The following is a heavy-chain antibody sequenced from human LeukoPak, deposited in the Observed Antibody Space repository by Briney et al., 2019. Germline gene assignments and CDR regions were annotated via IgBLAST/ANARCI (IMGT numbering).Heavy chain of an antibody. Sequence: GGSLRLSCAASGINFKSYWMSWVRQAPGKGLECVANIKQDGSERYFVDSVKGRLTISRDNAKSSMYLQMNGQRGEDPAVYYCASARYGSGGYFFDFWGQGTLVTVSS. CDR1: GINFKSYW. D-gene: IGHD3-10*01. CDR3: ASARYGSGGYFFDF. V-gene: IGHV3-7*02. CDR2: IKQDGSER. J-gene: IGHJ4*02.